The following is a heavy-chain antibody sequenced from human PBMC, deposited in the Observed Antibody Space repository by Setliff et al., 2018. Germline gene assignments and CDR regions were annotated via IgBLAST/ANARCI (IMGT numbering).Heavy chain of an antibody. CDR1: GYTFTSYG. CDR2: IIPIFGTA. D-gene: IGHD2-2*01. V-gene: IGHV1-69*13. J-gene: IGHJ6*02. Sequence: ASVKVSCKASGYTFTSYGISWVRQAPGQGLEWMGGIIPIFGTANYAQKFQGRVTITADESTSTAYMELSGLRSEDTAVYYCARGEDIVVVPAGFDDYSNYEDYYYGMDVWGQGTTVTVSS. CDR3: ARGEDIVVVPAGFDDYSNYEDYYYGMDV.